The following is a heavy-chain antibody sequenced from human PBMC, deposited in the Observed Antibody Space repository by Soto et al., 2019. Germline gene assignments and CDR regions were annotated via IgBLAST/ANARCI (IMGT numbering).Heavy chain of an antibody. D-gene: IGHD1-7*01. CDR2: IYTSGST. J-gene: IGHJ3*02. CDR1: GGSISSYY. V-gene: IGHV4-4*07. Sequence: PSETLSLTCTVSGGSISSYYWSWIRQPAGKGLEWIGRIYTSGSTNYNPSLKSRVTMSVDTSKNQFSLKLSSVTAADTAVYHCARVGKLELQGGAFDIWGQGTMVTVSS. CDR3: ARVGKLELQGGAFDI.